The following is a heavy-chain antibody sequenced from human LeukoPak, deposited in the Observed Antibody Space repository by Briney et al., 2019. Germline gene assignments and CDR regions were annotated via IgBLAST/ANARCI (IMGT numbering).Heavy chain of an antibody. V-gene: IGHV4-30-2*01. CDR2: IHDSGNA. Sequence: SETLSLTCAVSGGTIGSGGYSWRWIRQPPGKGLEWIGYIHDSGNAYYNPSLKSRVAISLDRSKDQFSLRLSSVTVADTAVYYCARYDYGDYAFDIWGQGTMVTVSS. J-gene: IGHJ3*02. D-gene: IGHD4-17*01. CDR1: GGTIGSGGYS. CDR3: ARYDYGDYAFDI.